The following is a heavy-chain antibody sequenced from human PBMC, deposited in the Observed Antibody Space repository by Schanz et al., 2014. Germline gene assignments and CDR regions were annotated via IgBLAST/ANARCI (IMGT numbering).Heavy chain of an antibody. CDR3: ARGGYSSGWYDRDIAHFDY. V-gene: IGHV1-3*04. D-gene: IGHD6-19*01. CDR2: INTASGNT. Sequence: QVQLVQSGAEVKKPGASVKVSCKTSGYTFTDYPINWVRQAPGRRLEWMGWINTASGNTRYSEAFQGRVTMTTDTSTGTAYMELRSLRSDDTAVYYCARGGYSSGWYDRDIAHFDYWGQGTLVTVSS. CDR1: GYTFTDYP. J-gene: IGHJ4*02.